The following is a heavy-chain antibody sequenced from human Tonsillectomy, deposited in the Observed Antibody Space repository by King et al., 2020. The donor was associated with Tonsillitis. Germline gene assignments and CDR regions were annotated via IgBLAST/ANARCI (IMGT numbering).Heavy chain of an antibody. CDR1: GASISSGSYY. J-gene: IGHJ4*02. V-gene: IGHV4-61*01. CDR2: IYYSGTT. CDR3: ARDRGAGGNYLDDCLDY. D-gene: IGHD1-26*01. Sequence: VQLQESGPGLVKPSETLSLTCNVSGASISSGSYYWSWIRQSPGKGLEWIGYIYYSGTTNYNPSLRSRVTMSVDTSTNQFSLSLSSMTAADTAVYYCARDRGAGGNYLDDCLDYWGQGTLVTV.